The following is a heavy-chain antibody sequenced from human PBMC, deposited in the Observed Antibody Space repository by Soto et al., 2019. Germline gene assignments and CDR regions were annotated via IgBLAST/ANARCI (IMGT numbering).Heavy chain of an antibody. Sequence: QLQLVQSGAEVERPGASVRVSCKAYGYPFSKYGISWIRQAPGQGLEWMGWIKPDNGDTNYAQKFQGRVTMTTDTSSNTAYMELRNPRSADTAVYYCATTYDSGFDPWGQGTLVSVSS. CDR1: GYPFSKYG. D-gene: IGHD5-12*01. CDR2: IKPDNGDT. CDR3: ATTYDSGFDP. J-gene: IGHJ5*02. V-gene: IGHV1-18*04.